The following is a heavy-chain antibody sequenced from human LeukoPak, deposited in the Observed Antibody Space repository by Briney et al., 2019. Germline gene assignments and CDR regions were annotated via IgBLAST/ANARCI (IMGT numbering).Heavy chain of an antibody. D-gene: IGHD6-19*01. CDR1: GGSISSYY. J-gene: IGHJ4*02. CDR3: ATAVAGSVDY. Sequence: PSETLSLTCTVSGGSISSYYWSWIRLPPGKGLEWIGYIYYSGSTNHNPSLKSRVTISVDTSKNQFSLKLSSVTAADTAVYYCATAVAGSVDYWGQGTLVTVSS. V-gene: IGHV4-59*01. CDR2: IYYSGST.